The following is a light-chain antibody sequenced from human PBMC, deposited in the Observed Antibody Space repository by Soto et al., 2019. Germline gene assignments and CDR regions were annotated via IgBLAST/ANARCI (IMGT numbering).Light chain of an antibody. CDR2: CAS. CDR3: QQYERWPPLT. V-gene: IGKV3-15*01. CDR1: QSVRSE. Sequence: EIVMTQSPASLSVSPGERVTLSCRASQSVRSELSWYQQKSGHPPRLLIYCASTRATGIPARFSGSGSGTEFTLTINDLQAADFAVYYCQQYERWPPLTFGGGTKVEIK. J-gene: IGKJ4*01.